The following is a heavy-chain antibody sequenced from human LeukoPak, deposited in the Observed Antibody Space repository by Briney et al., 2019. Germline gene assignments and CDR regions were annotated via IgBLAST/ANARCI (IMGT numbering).Heavy chain of an antibody. CDR1: GFTFNSYS. V-gene: IGHV3-30-3*01. CDR2: ISDDETYK. Sequence: GRSLRLSCAASGFTFNSYSMHWVRQAPGKGLEWVTAISDDETYKFYADSVKGRFTISRDNSKNTLYLQMKSLRAEDTAVYYCAKGGGYEAQYYYYYLDVWGKGTTVTISS. D-gene: IGHD5-12*01. CDR3: AKGGGYEAQYYYYYLDV. J-gene: IGHJ6*03.